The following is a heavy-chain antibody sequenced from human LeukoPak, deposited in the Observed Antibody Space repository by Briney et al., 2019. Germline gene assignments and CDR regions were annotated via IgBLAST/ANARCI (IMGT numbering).Heavy chain of an antibody. D-gene: IGHD6-19*01. V-gene: IGHV4-4*07. Sequence: PSETLSLTCTVSGGSISSYYWSWIRQPAGKGLEWIGRIYSSGSTNYNPSLKSRVTMSVDTSKNQFSLKLSSVTAADTAVYYCARVIEQWLVHYYYYYMDVWGKGTTVTISS. CDR3: ARVIEQWLVHYYYYYMDV. J-gene: IGHJ6*03. CDR1: GGSISSYY. CDR2: IYSSGST.